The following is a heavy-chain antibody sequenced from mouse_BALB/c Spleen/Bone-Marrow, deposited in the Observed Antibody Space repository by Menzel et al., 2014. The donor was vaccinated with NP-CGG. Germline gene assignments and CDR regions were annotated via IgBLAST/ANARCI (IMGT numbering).Heavy chain of an antibody. CDR2: INPYNDGT. Sequence: VQLKESGPELVKPGASVKMSCKASGYTFTSYVMHWVKQKPGQGLEWIGYINPYNDGTKYNEKFKGKATLTSDKSSSTAYMELSSMPTEDSAVYYCAGHNWDYAMDYWGQGTSVTVSS. CDR1: GYTFTSYV. V-gene: IGHV1-14*01. CDR3: AGHNWDYAMDY. J-gene: IGHJ4*01. D-gene: IGHD4-1*02.